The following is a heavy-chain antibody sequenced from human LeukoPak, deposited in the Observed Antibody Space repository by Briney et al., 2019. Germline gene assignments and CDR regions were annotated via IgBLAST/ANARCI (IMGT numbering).Heavy chain of an antibody. Sequence: ASVKVSCKASGYTFTSYGISWVRQAPGQGLEWMGIINPSGGSTSYAQKFQGRVTMTRDTSTSTVYMELSSLRSEDTAVYYCARDQGRYGGKVLDYWGQGTLVTVSS. CDR3: ARDQGRYGGKVLDY. D-gene: IGHD4-23*01. J-gene: IGHJ4*02. CDR2: INPSGGST. V-gene: IGHV1-46*01. CDR1: GYTFTSYG.